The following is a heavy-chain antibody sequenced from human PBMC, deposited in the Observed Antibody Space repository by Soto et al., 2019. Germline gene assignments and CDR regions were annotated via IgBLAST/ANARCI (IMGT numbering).Heavy chain of an antibody. CDR1: GGSISGTSYN. CDR2: IHYSGTT. Sequence: QLQLQESGPGLVKPSETLSLTCSVSGGSISGTSYNWGWVRQPPGKGLEWIGSIHYSGTTYYNPSHKSRVAISVDTSRNQFSLKLSSVTAADAAVYYCARHHGYFDFWGQGTLVTVSS. J-gene: IGHJ4*02. V-gene: IGHV4-39*01. CDR3: ARHHGYFDF.